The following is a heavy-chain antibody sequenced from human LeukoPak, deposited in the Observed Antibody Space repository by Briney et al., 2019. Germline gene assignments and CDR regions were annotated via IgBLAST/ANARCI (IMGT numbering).Heavy chain of an antibody. V-gene: IGHV3-23*01. CDR2: ISIAGST. CDR1: GFTFSSCA. Sequence: GGSLRLSCAASGFTFSSCAMSWVRQAPGKGLEWVSGISIAGSTYYADSVKGRFTISRDNSKNTLYLQLNSLRAEDTAVYYCAREESLLRYFDWLLSGDGNWFDPWGQGTLVTVSS. D-gene: IGHD3-9*01. J-gene: IGHJ5*02. CDR3: AREESLLRYFDWLLSGDGNWFDP.